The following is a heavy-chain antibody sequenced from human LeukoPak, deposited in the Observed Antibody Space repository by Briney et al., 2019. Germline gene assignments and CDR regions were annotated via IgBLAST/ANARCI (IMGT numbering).Heavy chain of an antibody. J-gene: IGHJ3*02. V-gene: IGHV1-2*02. CDR2: INPNSGGT. Sequence: ASVKVSCKASGYTFTGYYMHWVRQAPGQGLEWMGWINPNSGGTNYAQKFQGRVTMTRDTSISTAYMELSRLRSDDTAVYYCARGAVAYGDKAGAFDIWGQGTMVTVSS. D-gene: IGHD4-17*01. CDR1: GYTFTGYY. CDR3: ARGAVAYGDKAGAFDI.